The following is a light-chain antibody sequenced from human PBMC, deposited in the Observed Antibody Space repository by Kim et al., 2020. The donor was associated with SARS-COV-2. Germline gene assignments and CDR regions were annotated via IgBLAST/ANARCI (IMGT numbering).Light chain of an antibody. J-gene: IGLJ3*02. CDR2: EGR. Sequence: PGQSIPSSCTRTSMGVGSYYLVSWYQQHTGNAPNLIIYEGRQPPSGVSNRFSGSKSGNSASLTISGLQAEDEADYYCCAYAGSRGVFGGGTQLTVL. CDR3: CAYAGSRGV. V-gene: IGLV2-23*01. CDR1: SMGVGSYYL.